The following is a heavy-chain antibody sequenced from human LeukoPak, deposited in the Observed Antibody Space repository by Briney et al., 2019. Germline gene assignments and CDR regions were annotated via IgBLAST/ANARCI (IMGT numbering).Heavy chain of an antibody. CDR1: GGSINIYY. CDR3: ARDSDTSGWFDP. V-gene: IGHV4-4*07. J-gene: IGHJ5*02. CDR2: IYTSGST. Sequence: SETLSLTCTVSGGSINIYYWSCIRHPAGKGLEWIGRIYTSGSTNYNPSPKSRVTMSVDTSKNQFSLKLTSVTAADTAVYYCARDSDTSGWFDPWGQGTLVTVSS. D-gene: IGHD3-22*01.